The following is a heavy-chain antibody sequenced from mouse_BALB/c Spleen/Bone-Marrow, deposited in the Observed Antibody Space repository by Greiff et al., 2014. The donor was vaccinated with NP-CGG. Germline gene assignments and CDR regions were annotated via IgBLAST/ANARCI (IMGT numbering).Heavy chain of an antibody. Sequence: DVKLVESXAELVKPGASVKLSCTASGFNIKDTYMPWVKQRPEQGLEWIGRIDPANGNTKYDPKFQGKATITADTSSNTAYLQLSSLTSEDTAVYYCAPYYYGSSQFAYWGQGTLVTVSA. J-gene: IGHJ3*01. CDR1: GFNIKDTY. V-gene: IGHV14-3*02. D-gene: IGHD1-1*01. CDR3: APYYYGSSQFAY. CDR2: IDPANGNT.